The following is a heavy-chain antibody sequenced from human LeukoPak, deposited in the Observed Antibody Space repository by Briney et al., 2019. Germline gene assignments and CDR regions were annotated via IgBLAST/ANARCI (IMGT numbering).Heavy chain of an antibody. J-gene: IGHJ4*02. CDR2: ISAYDSNT. V-gene: IGHV1-18*01. CDR3: ARAVRGYSYAYLPY. D-gene: IGHD5-18*01. Sequence: ASVTVSFKGSGYTFSSYGISWVRQAPGQGLEWMGWISAYDSNTSYAQKLQGRVTMNTDTSTSTDYMELRSLRSDDTAVYYCARAVRGYSYAYLPYWGQGTLVTVSS. CDR1: GYTFSSYG.